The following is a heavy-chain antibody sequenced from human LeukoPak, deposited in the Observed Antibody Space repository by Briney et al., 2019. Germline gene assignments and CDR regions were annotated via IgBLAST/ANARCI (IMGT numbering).Heavy chain of an antibody. D-gene: IGHD1-26*01. J-gene: IGHJ5*02. CDR2: ISYDGSNK. CDR3: AKKYSTGLDP. V-gene: IGHV3-30*04. CDR1: GFTFSSYA. Sequence: PGRSLRLSCAASGFTFSSYAMHWVRQAPGKGLEWVAVISYDGSNKYYADSVKGRFTISRDNSKNTLYLQMNSLRVEDTAVYYCAKKYSTGLDPWGQGTLVTVSS.